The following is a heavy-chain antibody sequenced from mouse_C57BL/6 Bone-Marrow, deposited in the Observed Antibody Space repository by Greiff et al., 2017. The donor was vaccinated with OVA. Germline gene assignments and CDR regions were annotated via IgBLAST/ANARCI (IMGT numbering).Heavy chain of an antibody. CDR3: ARGDYGYDVAWFAY. V-gene: IGHV3-6*01. Sequence: EVQRVESGPGLVKPSQSLSLTCSVTGYSITSGYYWNWIRQFPGNKLEWMGYISYDGSNNYNPSLKNRISITRDTSKNQFFLKLNSVTTEDTATYYCARGDYGYDVAWFAYWGQGTLVTVSA. D-gene: IGHD2-2*01. CDR1: GYSITSGYY. CDR2: ISYDGSN. J-gene: IGHJ3*01.